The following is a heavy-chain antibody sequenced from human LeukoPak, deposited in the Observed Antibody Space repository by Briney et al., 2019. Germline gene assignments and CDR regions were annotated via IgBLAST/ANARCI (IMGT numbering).Heavy chain of an antibody. D-gene: IGHD3-10*01. Sequence: ASVKVSCKASGYTFTAYYLHWARQAPGQGLEWMGWINPKSGDTNSAQNFQGRVTMTGDTSINTVYMELNRLTSDDTAIYYCARGGLLYYYSLASRWGLDPWGQGTLVTVSS. J-gene: IGHJ5*02. V-gene: IGHV1-2*02. CDR2: INPKSGDT. CDR3: ARGGLLYYYSLASRWGLDP. CDR1: GYTFTAYY.